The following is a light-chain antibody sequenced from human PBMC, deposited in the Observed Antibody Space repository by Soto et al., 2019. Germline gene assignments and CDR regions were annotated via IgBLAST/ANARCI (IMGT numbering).Light chain of an antibody. CDR2: EVT. J-gene: IGLJ2*01. CDR3: SSSAGSKNVV. Sequence: QSALTQPPSASGSPGHSVTISCTGTSSDVGGYNYVSWYQQHPGKAPKLMISEVTKRPSGVPDRFSGSKSGNRASLTVSGLQAEDEADYYCSSSAGSKNVVFGGGTKVTVL. V-gene: IGLV2-8*01. CDR1: SSDVGGYNY.